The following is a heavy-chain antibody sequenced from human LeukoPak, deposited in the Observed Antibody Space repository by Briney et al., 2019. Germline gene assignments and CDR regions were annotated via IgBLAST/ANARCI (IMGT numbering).Heavy chain of an antibody. CDR3: AKDPYGGTYPSYFDY. V-gene: IGHV3-30*02. D-gene: IGHD1-26*01. CDR1: GFTLSSYG. Sequence: GGSLRLSCAASGFTLSSYGMNWVRQAPGKGLDWVAFLRYDGSTAFYEDSVKGRFTISRDSSKNTRYLQMNSLTPADTAIYYCAKDPYGGTYPSYFDYWGQGTLVTVSS. CDR2: LRYDGSTA. J-gene: IGHJ4*02.